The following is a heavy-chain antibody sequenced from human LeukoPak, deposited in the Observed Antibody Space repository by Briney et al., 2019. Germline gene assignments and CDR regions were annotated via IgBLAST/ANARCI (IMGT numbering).Heavy chain of an antibody. J-gene: IGHJ4*02. D-gene: IGHD3-10*01. Sequence: PGGSLRLSCAASGFIFSDYGMHWVRQAPGKGLEWVAFIRYDGSDKYYADSVKGRFTNSRDDSKNTLYLQMNSLRPGDTAVYYCAKLYGSGTSYHPLDYWGQGTLVTVSS. CDR3: AKLYGSGTSYHPLDY. V-gene: IGHV3-30*02. CDR2: IRYDGSDK. CDR1: GFIFSDYG.